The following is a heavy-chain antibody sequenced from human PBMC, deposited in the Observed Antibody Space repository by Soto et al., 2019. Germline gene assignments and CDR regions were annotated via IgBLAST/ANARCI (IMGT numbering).Heavy chain of an antibody. CDR1: GGSISSYY. J-gene: IGHJ4*02. D-gene: IGHD3-3*01. V-gene: IGHV4-59*08. CDR3: ARSSYYDFWSGYYLDYYFDY. CDR2: IYYSGST. Sequence: SETLSLTCTVSGGSISSYYWSWIRQPPGKGLEWIGYIYYSGSTNYNPSLKSRVTISVDTSKNQFSLKLSSVTAADTAVYYCARSSYYDFWSGYYLDYYFDYWGQGTLVTVSS.